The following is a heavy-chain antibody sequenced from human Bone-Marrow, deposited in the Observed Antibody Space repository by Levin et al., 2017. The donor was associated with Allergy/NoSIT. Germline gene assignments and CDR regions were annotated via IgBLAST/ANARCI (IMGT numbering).Heavy chain of an antibody. Sequence: ASVKVSCEASGFTFRDAAMHWVRQASGKGLEWIGRIRSKNYTHATAYAASMTGRFLISRDDTKSMAYLEMNSLKTEDTAVYYCTVGRELWGQGTLVTVSS. CDR2: IRSKNYTHAT. D-gene: IGHD1-7*01. CDR1: GFTFRDAA. CDR3: TVGREL. J-gene: IGHJ1*01. V-gene: IGHV3-73*01.